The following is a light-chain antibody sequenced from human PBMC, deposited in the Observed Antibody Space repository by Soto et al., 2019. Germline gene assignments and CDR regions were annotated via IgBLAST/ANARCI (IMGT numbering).Light chain of an antibody. CDR2: AAS. CDR1: QGISGS. Sequence: DIQMTPSPSSLSASVGDRVTISCRASQGISGSLAWYQQKPGKAPELLIYAASTLQSGVPSRFSGSGSGTDFTLTISSLQPEDFATYYCQQLNIYPFTFGQGTRLE. J-gene: IGKJ5*01. CDR3: QQLNIYPFT. V-gene: IGKV1-9*01.